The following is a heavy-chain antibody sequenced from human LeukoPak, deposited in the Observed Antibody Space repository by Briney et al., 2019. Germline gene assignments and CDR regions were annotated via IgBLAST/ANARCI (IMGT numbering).Heavy chain of an antibody. J-gene: IGHJ4*02. CDR3: AIGGSYYYFDY. V-gene: IGHV3-30-3*02. Sequence: PGGSLRLSCAASGFTFSSYAMHWVRQAPGKGLEWVAVISYDGSNKYYADSVKGRFTISRDNSKNTLYLQMNSLRAEDTAVYYCAIGGSYYYFDYWGQGTLVTVSS. CDR1: GFTFSSYA. D-gene: IGHD1-26*01. CDR2: ISYDGSNK.